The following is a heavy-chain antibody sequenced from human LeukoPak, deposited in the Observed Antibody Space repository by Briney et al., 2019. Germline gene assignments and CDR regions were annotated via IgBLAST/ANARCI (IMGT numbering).Heavy chain of an antibody. V-gene: IGHV3-15*01. D-gene: IGHD2-15*01. Sequence: GGSLRLSCAASGFTFSNAWMSWVRQAPGKGLEWVGRIKSKTDGGTTDYAAPVKGRFTISRDDSKNTLYLQMNSLKTEDTAVYYCTTGYCSGGSCYYDYWGQGTLVTVSS. CDR1: GFTFSNAW. J-gene: IGHJ4*02. CDR3: TTGYCSGGSCYYDY. CDR2: IKSKTDGGTT.